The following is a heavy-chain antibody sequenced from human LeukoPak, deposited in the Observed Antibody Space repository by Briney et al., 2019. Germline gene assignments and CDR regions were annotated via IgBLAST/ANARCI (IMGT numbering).Heavy chain of an antibody. CDR2: INSDGSST. V-gene: IGHV3-74*01. CDR3: ARDPYSGNYGTYYYYYMDV. CDR1: GFTFSNYW. Sequence: GGSLRLSCAASGFTFSNYWMHWVRQAPGKGLVWVSRINSDGSSTSYADSVKGRFTISRDNAKNSLYLQMDSLGPEDTAVYYCARDPYSGNYGTYYYYYMDVWGKGTTVTISS. J-gene: IGHJ6*03. D-gene: IGHD1-26*01.